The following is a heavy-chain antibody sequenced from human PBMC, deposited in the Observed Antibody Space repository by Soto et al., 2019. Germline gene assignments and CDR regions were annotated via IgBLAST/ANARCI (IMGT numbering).Heavy chain of an antibody. Sequence: QVQLQESGPGLVKPSQTLSLTCTVSGGSISSGGYYWTWIRQHPGKGLEWIGYIYDSGNTYYNPSLESRVTISVDTTLNQFSLKLSSVTAADTAVYYCARDDGGKTDYWGQGTLVTVAS. CDR3: ARDDGGKTDY. D-gene: IGHD2-15*01. J-gene: IGHJ4*02. CDR2: IYDSGNT. V-gene: IGHV4-31*03. CDR1: GGSISSGGYY.